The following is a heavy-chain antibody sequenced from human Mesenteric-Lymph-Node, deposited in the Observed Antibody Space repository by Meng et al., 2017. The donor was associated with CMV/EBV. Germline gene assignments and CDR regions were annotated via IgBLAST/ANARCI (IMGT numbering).Heavy chain of an antibody. J-gene: IGHJ5*02. Sequence: QVQLVQSRAEVGKPGASVMVSCKASGYTFTDFYIHWVRQAPGQGLEWMGRINPNSGVSNSAQNFQGRVTMTRYTSISTAYMELGRLTSDDTAVYYCARDNVNPEGFDPWGQGTLVTVSS. CDR3: ARDNVNPEGFDP. CDR1: GYTFTDFY. CDR2: INPNSGVS. D-gene: IGHD2/OR15-2a*01. V-gene: IGHV1-2*06.